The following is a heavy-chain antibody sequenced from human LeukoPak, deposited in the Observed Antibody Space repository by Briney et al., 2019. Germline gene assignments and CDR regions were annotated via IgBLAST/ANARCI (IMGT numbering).Heavy chain of an antibody. CDR3: AVCGYSYGPYAFDI. CDR2: IIPILGIA. Sequence: GASVKVSCKASGGTFSSYAISWVRQAPGQGLEWMGRIIPILGIANYAQKFQGRVTITADKSTSTAYMELSSLRSEDTAVYYCAVCGYSYGPYAFDIWGQGTMVTVSS. D-gene: IGHD5-18*01. J-gene: IGHJ3*02. V-gene: IGHV1-69*04. CDR1: GGTFSSYA.